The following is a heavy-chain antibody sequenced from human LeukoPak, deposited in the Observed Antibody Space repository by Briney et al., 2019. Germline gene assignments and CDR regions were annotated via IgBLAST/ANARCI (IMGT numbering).Heavy chain of an antibody. D-gene: IGHD6-13*01. J-gene: IGHJ4*02. CDR2: INHSGST. CDR1: GGSFSGYY. Sequence: SETLSLTCAVYGGSFSGYYWSWIRQPPGKGLEWIGEINHSGSTNYNPSLKSRVTISVDTSKNQFSLKLSSVTAADTAVYYCARGLRGYSSSWSCDYWGQGTLVTVSS. V-gene: IGHV4-34*01. CDR3: ARGLRGYSSSWSCDY.